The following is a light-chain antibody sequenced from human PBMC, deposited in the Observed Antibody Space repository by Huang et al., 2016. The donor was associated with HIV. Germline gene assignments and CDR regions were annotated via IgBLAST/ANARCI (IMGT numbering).Light chain of an antibody. Sequence: DIVMPQTPPSLSVTPGQPSSISCKSSQSLLHSDGKTYLYWYLQKPGQSPQLLIYEVSSRLSGVPDRFSGSGSGTDFTLKISRVEAEDVGVYYCMQGIHLPWTFGQGTKVEIK. CDR1: QSLLHSDGKTY. CDR2: EVS. CDR3: MQGIHLPWT. J-gene: IGKJ1*01. V-gene: IGKV2-29*02.